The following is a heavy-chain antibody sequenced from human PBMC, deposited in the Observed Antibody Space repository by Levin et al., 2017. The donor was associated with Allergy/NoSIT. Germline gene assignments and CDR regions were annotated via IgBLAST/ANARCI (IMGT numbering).Heavy chain of an antibody. V-gene: IGHV5-51*01. CDR3: ARSSWGSSNFYGP. CDR2: IYPGDSDT. CDR1: GYSFTSYW. Sequence: GESLKISCKGSGYSFTSYWIGWVRQMPGKGLEWMGFIYPGDSDTRYSPSFQGQVTISADKSISTAYLQWSSLKASDTAMYYCARSSWGSSNFYGPWGQGTLLTVSS. J-gene: IGHJ5*02. D-gene: IGHD6-19*01.